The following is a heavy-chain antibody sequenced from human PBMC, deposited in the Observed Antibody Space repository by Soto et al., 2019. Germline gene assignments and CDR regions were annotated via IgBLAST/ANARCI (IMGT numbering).Heavy chain of an antibody. CDR3: ARIPTGTESRTVGH. D-gene: IGHD1-1*01. Sequence: SETLSLTCTVSGGSISSGDYYWSWIRQPPGKGLEWIGYIYYSGSTYYNPSLKSRVTISVDTSKNQFSLKLSSVTAADTAVYYCARIPTGTESRTVGHWGQGNLGTGPS. J-gene: IGHJ4*02. CDR1: GGSISSGDYY. V-gene: IGHV4-30-4*01. CDR2: IYYSGST.